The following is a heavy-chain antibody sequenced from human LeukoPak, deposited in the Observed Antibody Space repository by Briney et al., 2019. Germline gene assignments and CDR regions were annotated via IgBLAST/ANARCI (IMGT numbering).Heavy chain of an antibody. CDR3: ARLNYYDSSGYDDY. CDR1: GGTFSSYA. V-gene: IGHV1-69*13. Sequence: GASVKVSRKASGGTFSSYAISWVRQAPGQGLEWMGGIIPIFGTANYAQKFQGRVTITADESTSTAYMELSSLRSEDTAVYYCARLNYYDSSGYDDYWGQGTLVTVSS. J-gene: IGHJ4*02. D-gene: IGHD3-22*01. CDR2: IIPIFGTA.